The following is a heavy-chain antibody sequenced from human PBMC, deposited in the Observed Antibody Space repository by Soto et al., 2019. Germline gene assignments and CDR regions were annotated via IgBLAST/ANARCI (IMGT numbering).Heavy chain of an antibody. CDR2: ISYSWNT. J-gene: IGHJ2*01. D-gene: IGHD2-15*01. CDR3: ARLRGPGSPDYWYFDL. CDR1: GGSITTTNYY. Sequence: LQLHESGPGLVKPSETLSLTCTVSGGSITTTNYYWGWVRQPPGKGLDWIGSISYSWNTYYNPSLGSRVTRSVDTSKNPFSLKVTSVTAADTAIYYCARLRGPGSPDYWYFDLWGRGTLITASS. V-gene: IGHV4-39*01.